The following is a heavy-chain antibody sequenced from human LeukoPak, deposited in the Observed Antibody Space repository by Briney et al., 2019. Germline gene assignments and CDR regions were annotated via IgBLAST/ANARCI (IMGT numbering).Heavy chain of an antibody. V-gene: IGHV1-46*04. CDR3: GRGRVGATGLVDT. Sequence: GASVRVSCKASGYTVTSHFMHWVRQAPGQGLEWLGLINPSGGSTNYAQKLQGRLIVTRDTSTYTVYMELSSLRSEDTAVYYCGRGRVGATGLVDTWGQGTQVTVSS. J-gene: IGHJ5*02. CDR1: GYTVTSHF. CDR2: INPSGGST. D-gene: IGHD1-26*01.